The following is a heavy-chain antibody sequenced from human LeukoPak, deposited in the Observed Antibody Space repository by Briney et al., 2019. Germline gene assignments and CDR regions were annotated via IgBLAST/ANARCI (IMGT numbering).Heavy chain of an antibody. CDR1: GYTFTGYY. D-gene: IGHD3-10*01. Sequence: ASVKVSCKASGYTFTGYYMHWVRQAPGQGLEWMGWINPNSGGTNYAQKFQGRVTMTRDTSISTAYMELSSLRSEDTAVYYCARVGVVRGASNWFDPWGQGTLVTVSS. J-gene: IGHJ5*02. CDR3: ARVGVVRGASNWFDP. CDR2: INPNSGGT. V-gene: IGHV1-2*02.